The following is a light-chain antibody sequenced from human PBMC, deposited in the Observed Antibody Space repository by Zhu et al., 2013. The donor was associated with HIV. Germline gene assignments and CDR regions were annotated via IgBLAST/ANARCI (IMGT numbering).Light chain of an antibody. CDR3: HQYGSSPT. Sequence: EIVLTQSPATLSLSPGERATLSCRASQSVSSYLAWFQQRPGQAPRLLIYDASNRATGIPGRFSGSGSGTDFTLTISRLEPEDFAVYYCHQYGSSPTFGPGTRVDIK. V-gene: IGKV3-20*01. J-gene: IGKJ3*01. CDR2: DAS. CDR1: QSVSSY.